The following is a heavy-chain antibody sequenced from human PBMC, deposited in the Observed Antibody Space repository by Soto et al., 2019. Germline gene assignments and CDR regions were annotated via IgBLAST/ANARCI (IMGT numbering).Heavy chain of an antibody. CDR2: IRSKANSYAT. Sequence: EVQLVESGGGLVQPGGSLKLSCAASGFTFSGSAMHWVRQASGKGLEWVGRIRSKANSYATAYAASVKGRFTISRDDSKNTAYLQMNSLKTEDTAVYYCTIRGPIVGATTTRGLFDYWGQGTLVTVSS. V-gene: IGHV3-73*02. CDR3: TIRGPIVGATTTRGLFDY. D-gene: IGHD1-26*01. CDR1: GFTFSGSA. J-gene: IGHJ4*02.